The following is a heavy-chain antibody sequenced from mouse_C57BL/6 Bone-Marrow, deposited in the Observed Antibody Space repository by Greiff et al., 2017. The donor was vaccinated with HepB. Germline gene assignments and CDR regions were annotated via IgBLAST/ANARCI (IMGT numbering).Heavy chain of an antibody. D-gene: IGHD1-1*01. CDR2: ISSGGDYI. CDR1: GFTFSSYA. Sequence: EVKLVESGEGLVKPGGSLKLSCAASGFTFSSYAMSWVRQTPEKRLEWVAYISSGGDYIYYADTVKGRFTISRDNARNTLYLQMSSLKSEDTAMYYCTREGITTVRFDVWGTGTTVTVSS. J-gene: IGHJ1*03. V-gene: IGHV5-9-1*02. CDR3: TREGITTVRFDV.